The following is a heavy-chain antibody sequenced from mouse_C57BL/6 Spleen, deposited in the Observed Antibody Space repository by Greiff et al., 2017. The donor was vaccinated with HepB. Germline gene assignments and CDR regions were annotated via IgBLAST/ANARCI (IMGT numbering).Heavy chain of an antibody. D-gene: IGHD1-1*01. Sequence: VQLQQPGAELVKPGASVKLSCKASGYTFTSYWMQWVKQRPGQGLEWIGEIDPSDSYTNYNQKFKGKATLTVDTSSSTAYMQLSSLTSEDSAVYYCARSRGRYGSSSWYFDVWGTGTTVTVSS. CDR1: GYTFTSYW. CDR2: IDPSDSYT. J-gene: IGHJ1*03. V-gene: IGHV1-50*01. CDR3: ARSRGRYGSSSWYFDV.